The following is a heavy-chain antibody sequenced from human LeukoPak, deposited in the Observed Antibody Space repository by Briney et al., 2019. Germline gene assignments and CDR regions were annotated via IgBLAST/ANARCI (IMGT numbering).Heavy chain of an antibody. Sequence: GGPLRLSCAASGFTFSSYAMHWVRQAPGKGLEWVAVISYDGSNKYYADSVKGRFTISRDNSKNTLYLQMNSLRAEDTAVYYCTVSFDYWGQGTLVTVSS. CDR2: ISYDGSNK. D-gene: IGHD5/OR15-5a*01. V-gene: IGHV3-30-3*01. CDR1: GFTFSSYA. CDR3: TVSFDY. J-gene: IGHJ4*02.